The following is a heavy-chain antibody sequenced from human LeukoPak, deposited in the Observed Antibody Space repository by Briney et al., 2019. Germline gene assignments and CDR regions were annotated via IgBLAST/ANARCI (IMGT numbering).Heavy chain of an antibody. V-gene: IGHV3-23*01. D-gene: IGHD4-11*01. J-gene: IGHJ5*02. CDR1: GFTFSSYA. CDR3: ARIHYRNYAAGSGFDP. CDR2: ISGSGGST. Sequence: GGSLRLSCAASGFTFSSYAMSWVRQAPGKGLEWVSAISGSGGSTYYADSVKGRFTISRDNSKNTLYLQMNSLRAEDTAVYYCARIHYRNYAAGSGFDPWGQGTLVTVSS.